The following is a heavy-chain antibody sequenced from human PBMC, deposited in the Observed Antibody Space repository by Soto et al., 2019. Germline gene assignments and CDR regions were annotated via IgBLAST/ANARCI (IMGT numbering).Heavy chain of an antibody. CDR1: GGSFSAYS. CDR2: INHSGST. Sequence: PSETLSLTCAVYGGSFSAYSWTWIRQSPGKGLEWIGEINHSGSTNYNPSLKSRVSMSLDTSKKQFSLKLNSVTAADTAVYYCARDRRSSYYDFWSQGTLVTV. D-gene: IGHD3-3*01. J-gene: IGHJ4*02. V-gene: IGHV4-34*01. CDR3: ARDRRSSYYDF.